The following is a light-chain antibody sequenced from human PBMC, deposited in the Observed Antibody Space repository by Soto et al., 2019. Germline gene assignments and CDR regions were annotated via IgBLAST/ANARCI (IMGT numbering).Light chain of an antibody. J-gene: IGLJ1*01. CDR3: SLYTSENTYV. V-gene: IGLV2-18*01. CDR2: EAS. Sequence: QSALTQPPSVSGSPGHSVTISCTGTSTDFVSYNRVSWYQQPPGTAPKLIIYEASNRPAGVTDRFSGSKSGNTASLTISGLQAADEADYYCSLYTSENTYVFGTGTKVTVL. CDR1: STDFVSYNR.